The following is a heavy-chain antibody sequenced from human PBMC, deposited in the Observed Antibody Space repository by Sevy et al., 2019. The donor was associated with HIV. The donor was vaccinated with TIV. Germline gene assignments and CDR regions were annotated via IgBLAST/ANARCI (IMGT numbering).Heavy chain of an antibody. CDR2: ISSSGGST. Sequence: GGSLRLSCASSGFTFISHPMTWVRQAPGKGLEWVASISSSGGSTYYADSVKGRFTISTDNSKKMVDLQMNSLGVADTAVYFCAKEDFSGFDAWGQGTLVTVSS. CDR1: GFTFISHP. D-gene: IGHD6-25*01. J-gene: IGHJ5*02. CDR3: AKEDFSGFDA. V-gene: IGHV3-23*01.